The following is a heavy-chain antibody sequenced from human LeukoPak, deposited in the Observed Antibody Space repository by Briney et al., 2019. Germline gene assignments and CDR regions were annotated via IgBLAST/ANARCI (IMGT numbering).Heavy chain of an antibody. CDR3: ARGLGDIVVVDGMDV. V-gene: IGHV3-33*01. CDR2: TWYDGSNK. CDR1: GFTFSCYG. D-gene: IGHD2-2*01. Sequence: GRSLRLSCAASGFTFSCYGMHWVRQAPGKGLEWVAVTWYDGSNKYYADSVKGRFTISRDNSKNTLYLQMNGLRAEDTAVYYCARGLGDIVVVDGMDVWGQGTTVTVSS. J-gene: IGHJ6*02.